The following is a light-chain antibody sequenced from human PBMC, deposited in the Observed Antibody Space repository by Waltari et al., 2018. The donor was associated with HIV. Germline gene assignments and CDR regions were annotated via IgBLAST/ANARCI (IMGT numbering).Light chain of an antibody. J-gene: IGLJ2*01. CDR1: SSNIGEDYD. CDR2: GNK. V-gene: IGLV1-40*01. CDR3: QSYDRSLSASVV. Sequence: QSVLTQPPSVSGAPGQRVTIPCTGGSSNIGEDYDEHWYQPIPGTAPKLLISGNKNRPSGVPDRFSASKSGTSASLAITGLQAEDEADYFCQSYDRSLSASVVFGGGTKLTVL.